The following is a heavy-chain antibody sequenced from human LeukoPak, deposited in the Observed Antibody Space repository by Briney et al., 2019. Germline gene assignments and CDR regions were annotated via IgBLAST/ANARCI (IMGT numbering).Heavy chain of an antibody. Sequence: SETLSLTCTVSGGSIKSYYWHWIRQPPGKGLEWIGYISYSGSTNYNPSLKSRVTISIDTSKNQFSLKLSSVTAADTAVYHCARSGGYSGYDVDYWGQGTLVTVSS. CDR1: GGSIKSYY. J-gene: IGHJ4*02. D-gene: IGHD5-12*01. V-gene: IGHV4-59*01. CDR2: ISYSGST. CDR3: ARSGGYSGYDVDY.